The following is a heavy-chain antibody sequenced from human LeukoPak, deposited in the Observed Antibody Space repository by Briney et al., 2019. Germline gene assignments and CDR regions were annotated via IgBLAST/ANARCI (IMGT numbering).Heavy chain of an antibody. Sequence: GGSLRLSCAASGFTFSSYGMSWVRQAPGKWLEWVSCISGSGGRTYYADFVKGRFTISRDNSKNTLFLQMNSLRAEDTAVYYCAKDGYTEWLGLYYFDYWGQGTLVTVSS. CDR1: GFTFSSYG. V-gene: IGHV3-23*01. CDR2: ISGSGGRT. CDR3: AKDGYTEWLGLYYFDY. D-gene: IGHD6-19*01. J-gene: IGHJ4*02.